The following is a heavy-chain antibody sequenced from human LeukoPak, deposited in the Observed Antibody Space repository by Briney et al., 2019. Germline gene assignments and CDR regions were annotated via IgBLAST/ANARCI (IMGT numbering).Heavy chain of an antibody. D-gene: IGHD2-8*01. V-gene: IGHV1-2*02. J-gene: IGHJ4*02. Sequence: GASVKVSCKASGYTFTGSYVHWVRQAPGQGPEWMGWINPNSGVTNYAQKFQGRVTLTRDTSITTAYMELSRLNSDDTAVYYCARYVSRSRDYWGQGTLVTVSS. CDR1: GYTFTGSY. CDR3: ARYVSRSRDY. CDR2: INPNSGVT.